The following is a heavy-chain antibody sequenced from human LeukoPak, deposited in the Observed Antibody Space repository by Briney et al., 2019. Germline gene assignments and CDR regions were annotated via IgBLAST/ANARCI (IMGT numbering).Heavy chain of an antibody. D-gene: IGHD6-13*01. CDR2: INTNTGNP. J-gene: IGHJ4*02. CDR3: ARDWAAAGLYYFDY. Sequence: EASVKVSCKASGYTFTSYAMNWVRQAPGQGLEWMGWINTNTGNPTYAQGFTGRFVFSLDTSVSTAYLQISSLKAEDTAVYYCARDWAAAGLYYFDYWGQGTLVTVSS. V-gene: IGHV7-4-1*02. CDR1: GYTFTSYA.